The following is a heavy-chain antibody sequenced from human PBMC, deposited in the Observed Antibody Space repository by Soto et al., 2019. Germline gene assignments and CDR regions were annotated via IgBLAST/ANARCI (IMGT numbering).Heavy chain of an antibody. J-gene: IGHJ6*03. CDR3: ARVSPPEYYYYYMDV. CDR1: SGSISSSNW. V-gene: IGHV4-4*02. Sequence: SETLSLTCAVSSGSISSSNWWSWVRQPPGKGLEWIGEIYHSGSTNYNPSLKSRVTISVDKSKNQFSLKLSSVTAADTAVYYCARVSPPEYYYYYMDVWGKGATVTVSS. CDR2: IYHSGST.